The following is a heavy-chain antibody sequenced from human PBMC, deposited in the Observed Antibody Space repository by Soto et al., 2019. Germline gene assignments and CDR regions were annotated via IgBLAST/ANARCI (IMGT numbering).Heavy chain of an antibody. CDR2: IYSSGST. D-gene: IGHD3-3*01. J-gene: IGHJ5*02. Sequence: QVHLQESGPGLVKPSETLSLTCTVSGGAISTYYWTWIRQPAGKGLEWIGRIYSSGSTKYNSSLPSRVTMSLDTSNNQFTLRLTSVTAADTAVYYCARAQRFSDWFDPWGHGTLVTVSS. CDR3: ARAQRFSDWFDP. V-gene: IGHV4-4*07. CDR1: GGAISTYY.